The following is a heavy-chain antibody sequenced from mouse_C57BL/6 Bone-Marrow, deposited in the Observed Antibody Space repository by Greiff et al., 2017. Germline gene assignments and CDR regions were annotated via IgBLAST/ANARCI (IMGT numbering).Heavy chain of an antibody. Sequence: QVQLQQSGTELVKPGASVKLSCKASGYTFTSYWMHWVKQRPGQGLEWIGNINPSNGGTNYNEKFKSKATLTVDKSSSTAYMQLSSLTSEDSAVYYCAGDSKGSYWYFDVGGTGTTVTVSS. CDR2: INPSNGGT. CDR3: AGDSKGSYWYFDV. V-gene: IGHV1-53*01. CDR1: GYTFTSYW. J-gene: IGHJ1*03. D-gene: IGHD2-5*01.